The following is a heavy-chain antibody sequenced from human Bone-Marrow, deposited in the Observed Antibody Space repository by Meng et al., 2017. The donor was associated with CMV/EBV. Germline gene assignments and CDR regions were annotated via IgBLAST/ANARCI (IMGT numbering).Heavy chain of an antibody. CDR1: GFTFSSYA. CDR3: ARGLISYPRLI. V-gene: IGHV3-30*04. D-gene: IGHD6-25*01. Sequence: SCAASGFTFSSYAMHWVRQAPGKGLEWVAVISYDGSNKYYADSVKGRFTISRDNSKNTLYLQMNSLRAEDTAVYYCARGLISYPRLIWGQGTLVTVSS. J-gene: IGHJ4*02. CDR2: ISYDGSNK.